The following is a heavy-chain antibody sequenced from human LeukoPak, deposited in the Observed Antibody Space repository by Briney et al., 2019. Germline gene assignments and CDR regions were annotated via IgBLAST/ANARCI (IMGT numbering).Heavy chain of an antibody. Sequence: ASETLSLTCTVSGGSISSYYWSWIRQPAGKGLEWIGRIYTSGSTNYSPSLKSRVTMSVDTSKNQFSLKLSSVTAADTAVYYCARDDTVVVGATWDAFDIWGQGTMVTVSS. V-gene: IGHV4-4*07. J-gene: IGHJ3*02. CDR3: ARDDTVVVGATWDAFDI. D-gene: IGHD1-26*01. CDR2: IYTSGST. CDR1: GGSISSYY.